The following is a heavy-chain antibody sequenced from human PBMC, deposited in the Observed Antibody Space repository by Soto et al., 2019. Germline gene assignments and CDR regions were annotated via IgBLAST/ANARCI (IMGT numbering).Heavy chain of an antibody. CDR1: GGSIGSFG. CDR2: IYTSGST. V-gene: IGHV4-4*07. J-gene: IGHJ6*02. Sequence: EIMRHSKTVSGGSIGSFGGSWIRKTDGKGLEWIGRIYTSGSTNYNPSLKSRVTMSVDTSKNQFSLKLSSVTAADTAVYYCAASITMVRGVIIMNYGMDVWGQGSTVTGSS. CDR3: AASITMVRGVIIMNYGMDV. D-gene: IGHD3-10*01.